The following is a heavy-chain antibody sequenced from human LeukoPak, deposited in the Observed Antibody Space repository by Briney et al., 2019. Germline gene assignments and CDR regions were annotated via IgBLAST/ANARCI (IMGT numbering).Heavy chain of an antibody. J-gene: IGHJ4*02. V-gene: IGHV3-9*01. Sequence: GGSLRLSCAVSGFTFDDYAMHWVRQVPGKGLEWVSGINWNSDSIGYADSVKGRFTISRDNSKNTLYLQMNSLRAEDTAVYYCARGLRRDTAMATFDYWGQGTLVTVSS. CDR1: GFTFDDYA. D-gene: IGHD5-18*01. CDR3: ARGLRRDTAMATFDY. CDR2: INWNSDSI.